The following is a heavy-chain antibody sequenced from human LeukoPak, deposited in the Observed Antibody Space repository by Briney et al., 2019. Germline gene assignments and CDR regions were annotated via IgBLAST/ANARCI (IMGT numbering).Heavy chain of an antibody. J-gene: IGHJ4*02. D-gene: IGHD3-10*01. V-gene: IGHV3-30*18. CDR1: GFTFSSYG. CDR2: ISYDGSNK. CDR3: AKDGGQITMVRGVIDY. Sequence: PGGSLRLSCAASGFTFSSYGMHWVRQAPGKGLEWVAVISYDGSNKYYADSVKGRFTISRDNSKNTLYLQMNSLRAEDTAVYYCAKDGGQITMVRGVIDYWGQGTLVTVSS.